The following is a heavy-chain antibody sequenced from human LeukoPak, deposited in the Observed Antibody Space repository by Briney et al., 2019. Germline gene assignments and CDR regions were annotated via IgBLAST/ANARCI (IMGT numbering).Heavy chain of an antibody. CDR3: ARDRDSGWYRPDAFDI. CDR1: GFNFSSYW. D-gene: IGHD6-19*01. CDR2: IKQDGSEK. J-gene: IGHJ3*02. V-gene: IGHV3-7*01. Sequence: GGSLRLSCAASGFNFSSYWMSWVRQAPGKGLEWVANIKQDGSEKYYVDSVKGRFTISRDNAKNSLYLQMNSLRAEDTAVYYCARDRDSGWYRPDAFDIWGQGTMVTVSS.